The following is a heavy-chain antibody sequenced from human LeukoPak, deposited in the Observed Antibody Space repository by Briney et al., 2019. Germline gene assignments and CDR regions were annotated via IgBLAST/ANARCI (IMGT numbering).Heavy chain of an antibody. V-gene: IGHV4-59*01. CDR1: GGSMSSYY. CDR3: ASLVGRSYYFDY. Sequence: PSETLALMCTVSGGSMSSYYWSWVRQPPGKGREGVGYIYYSGSTNYSPTLESRVTISVDTSKNQFSLKLSSVTAADTAVYYCASLVGRSYYFDYWGQGTLVTVSS. D-gene: IGHD6-6*01. CDR2: IYYSGST. J-gene: IGHJ4*02.